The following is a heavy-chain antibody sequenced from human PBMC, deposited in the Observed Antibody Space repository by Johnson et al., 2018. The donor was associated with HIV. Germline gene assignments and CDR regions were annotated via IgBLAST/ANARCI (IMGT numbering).Heavy chain of an antibody. J-gene: IGHJ3*02. V-gene: IGHV3-20*04. Sequence: VQLVESGGGVVQPGGSLRVSCAASGFSVNSYYMSWVRQAPGKGLEWVSGTNWNGGTTGYADSVKGRFTISRDNAKNSLYLQMNSLRAEDTAVYYCAKVRGILRYWGADAFDIWGQGTMVTVSS. D-gene: IGHD3-9*01. CDR1: GFSVNSYY. CDR2: TNWNGGTT. CDR3: AKVRGILRYWGADAFDI.